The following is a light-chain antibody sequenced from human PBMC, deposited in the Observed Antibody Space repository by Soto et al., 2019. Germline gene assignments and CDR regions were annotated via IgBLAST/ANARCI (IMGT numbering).Light chain of an antibody. CDR1: QTVLYSSNNKNY. Sequence: DIVMTQSPDSLAVSLGERATINCKSSQTVLYSSNNKNYLAWYQQKPGQPPKLLIYWASTRESGVPDRFSGSGSGKYFPPTIRGLKAEDLEFYYCQQYYTTPITFGQGTRLEIK. CDR2: WAS. V-gene: IGKV4-1*01. CDR3: QQYYTTPIT. J-gene: IGKJ5*01.